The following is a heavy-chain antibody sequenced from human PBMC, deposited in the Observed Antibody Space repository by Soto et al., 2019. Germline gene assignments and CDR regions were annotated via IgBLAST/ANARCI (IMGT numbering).Heavy chain of an antibody. V-gene: IGHV3-23*01. CDR1: GFTFSSYA. D-gene: IGHD2-8*01. CDR3: AKEHCTNGVCYPMIDY. CDR2: ISGSGGST. Sequence: LRLSCAASGFTFSSYAMSWVRQAPGKGLEWVSAISGSGGSTYYADSVKGRFTISRDNSKNTLYLQMNSLRAEDTAVYYCAKEHCTNGVCYPMIDYWGQGTLVTVSS. J-gene: IGHJ4*02.